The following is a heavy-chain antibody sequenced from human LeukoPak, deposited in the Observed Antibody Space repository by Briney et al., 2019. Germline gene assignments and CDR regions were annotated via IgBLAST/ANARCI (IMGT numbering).Heavy chain of an antibody. J-gene: IGHJ4*02. D-gene: IGHD6-19*01. CDR1: GGSISSTSYY. V-gene: IGHV4-39*01. CDR3: ARHYSSRRQGFDY. CDR2: IYYVGST. Sequence: SETLSLTCTASGGSISSTSYYWGWIRQPPGKGLEWIGSIYYVGSTYYNPSLKSRVTISVDTSKNHFSLKLISVTAADTAVYYCARHYSSRRQGFDYWGQGTLVTVSS.